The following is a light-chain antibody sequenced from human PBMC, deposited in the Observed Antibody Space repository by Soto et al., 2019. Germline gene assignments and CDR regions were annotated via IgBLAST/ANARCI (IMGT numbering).Light chain of an antibody. CDR3: QKYNNWPLA. V-gene: IGKV3-15*01. Sequence: VVMTQSPATLSVSPGDRATLSCRASETVSSHLAWYHQKPGQAPRLLMYGASTRATGIPPRFRGSGSATEFTLTISSLQSEDSGVYYCQKYNNWPLAFGQGTKVEVK. CDR1: ETVSSH. CDR2: GAS. J-gene: IGKJ1*01.